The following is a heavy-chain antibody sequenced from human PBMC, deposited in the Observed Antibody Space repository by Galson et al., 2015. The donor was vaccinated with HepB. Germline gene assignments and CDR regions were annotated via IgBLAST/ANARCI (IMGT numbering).Heavy chain of an antibody. V-gene: IGHV1-2*02. Sequence: SCKASGYTFTGYYMHWVRQAPGQGLEWMGWINPNSGGTNYAQKFQGRVTMTRDTSISTAYMELSRLRSDDTAVYYCARNRRSSTSGGNWFDPWGQGTLVTVSS. CDR2: INPNSGGT. J-gene: IGHJ5*02. CDR3: ARNRRSSTSGGNWFDP. CDR1: GYTFTGYY. D-gene: IGHD2-2*01.